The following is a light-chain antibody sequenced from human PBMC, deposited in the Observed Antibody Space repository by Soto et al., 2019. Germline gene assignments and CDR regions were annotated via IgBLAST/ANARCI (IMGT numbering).Light chain of an antibody. J-gene: IGKJ1*01. Sequence: AIRMTQSPSSFSASTGDRVTITCRASQGISSYLAWYQHKPGKAPKLLISAASTLQSGVPSRFSGSGSGTDFTLTVSGLQSEDSATYYCQHYYTYPWTFGQGTKVEIK. CDR2: AAS. CDR1: QGISSY. V-gene: IGKV1-8*01. CDR3: QHYYTYPWT.